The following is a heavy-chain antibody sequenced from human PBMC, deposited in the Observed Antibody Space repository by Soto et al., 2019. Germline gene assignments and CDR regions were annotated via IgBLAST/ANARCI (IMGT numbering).Heavy chain of an antibody. CDR2: IRSKAYGGTT. J-gene: IGHJ5*02. CDR1: GFTFGDYA. D-gene: IGHD2-2*01. V-gene: IGHV3-49*03. CDR3: TAEVRGRIFVVVPAAT. Sequence: GVLRLSCTASGFTFGDYAMSWFRQAPGKGLEWVGFIRSKAYGGTTEYAASVKGRFTISRDDSKSIAYLQMNSLKTEDTAVYYCTAEVRGRIFVVVPAATWGQGTLVTVSS.